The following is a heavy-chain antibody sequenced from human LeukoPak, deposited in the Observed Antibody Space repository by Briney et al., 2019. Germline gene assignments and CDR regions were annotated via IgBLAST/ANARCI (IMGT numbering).Heavy chain of an antibody. CDR3: AKDHEVALRYDILTGYYNYFDY. Sequence: GGSLRLSCVASGFTFNTFGMTWVRQAPGKGLEWVSGISESGGSTYYAYTVRGRFTISRDNSKNRVYLQMNSLRAEDTAIYYCAKDHEVALRYDILTGYYNYFDYWGQGTLVTVSS. V-gene: IGHV3-23*01. J-gene: IGHJ4*02. CDR1: GFTFNTFG. D-gene: IGHD3-9*01. CDR2: ISESGGST.